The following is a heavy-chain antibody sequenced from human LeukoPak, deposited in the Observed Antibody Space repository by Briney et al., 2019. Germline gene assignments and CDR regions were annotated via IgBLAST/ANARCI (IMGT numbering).Heavy chain of an antibody. D-gene: IGHD4-17*01. V-gene: IGHV3-53*01. J-gene: IGHJ3*02. Sequence: GGTLRLSCAASGFTFSGHGMNWVRQAPGKGLEWVSVIYSGGSTYYADSVKGRFTISRDNSKNTLYLQMNSLRAEDTAVYYCARDKIDYGDYVGAFDIWGQGTMVTVSS. CDR1: GFTFSGHG. CDR2: IYSGGST. CDR3: ARDKIDYGDYVGAFDI.